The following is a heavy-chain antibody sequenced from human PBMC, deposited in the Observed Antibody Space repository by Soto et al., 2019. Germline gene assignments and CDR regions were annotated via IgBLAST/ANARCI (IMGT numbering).Heavy chain of an antibody. V-gene: IGHV4-4*02. CDR3: ARDQLEGNWFDP. CDR2: AYHSGST. CDR1: GASINSSDW. D-gene: IGHD1-1*01. Sequence: PSETLSLTCTVSGASINSSDWWTWVRQSPGRGLEWIASAYHSGSTNYNPSLRDRVIISVDKSRDQFSLKLSSVTAADTAVYYCARDQLEGNWFDPWGQGTLVTVSS. J-gene: IGHJ5*02.